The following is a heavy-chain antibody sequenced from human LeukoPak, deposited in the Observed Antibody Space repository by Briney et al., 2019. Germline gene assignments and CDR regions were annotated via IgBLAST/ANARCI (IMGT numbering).Heavy chain of an antibody. Sequence: GGSLRLSCAASGFNFRDYGIHWARHAPGKGLEWLSVTSGNGRFTDYADSVKGRFTISRDNSKNSLFLQIHSVRTEDTAFYCCAKEQRPDSFSDFDYWGQGTLVTVSS. CDR1: GFNFRDYG. CDR2: TSGNGRFT. V-gene: IGHV3-43*02. J-gene: IGHJ4*02. CDR3: AKEQRPDSFSDFDY. D-gene: IGHD2/OR15-2a*01.